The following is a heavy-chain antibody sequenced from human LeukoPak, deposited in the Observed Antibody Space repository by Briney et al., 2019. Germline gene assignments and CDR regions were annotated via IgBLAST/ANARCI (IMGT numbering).Heavy chain of an antibody. J-gene: IGHJ4*02. Sequence: GGSLRLTCAASGFTFSTYWMAWVRQAPGKGLEWVANIKGDESARHQADSVKGRFTISRDNAQNSVYLQMSSLRGEDTAVYYCARDVGGSLDYWGQGTLVTVSS. CDR1: GFTFSTYW. CDR2: IKGDESAR. V-gene: IGHV3-7*01. D-gene: IGHD1-26*01. CDR3: ARDVGGSLDY.